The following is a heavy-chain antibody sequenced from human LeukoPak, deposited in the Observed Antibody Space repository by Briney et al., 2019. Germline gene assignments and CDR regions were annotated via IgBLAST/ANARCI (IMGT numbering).Heavy chain of an antibody. CDR3: ARSPRIAAAGSYFDY. CDR1: GFTFSDYY. V-gene: IGHV3-11*06. Sequence: PGGSLRLSCAASGFTFSDYYMSWIRQAPGKGLEWVSYISSSSSYTNYADSVKGRFTISRDNAKNSPYLQMNSLRAEDTAVYYCARSPRIAAAGSYFDYWGQGTLVTVSS. J-gene: IGHJ4*02. CDR2: ISSSSSYT. D-gene: IGHD6-13*01.